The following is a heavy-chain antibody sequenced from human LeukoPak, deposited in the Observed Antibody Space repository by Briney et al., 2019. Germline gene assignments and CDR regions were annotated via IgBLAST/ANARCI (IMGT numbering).Heavy chain of an antibody. D-gene: IGHD6-25*01. CDR3: ARKQYSSASATVGAFDI. J-gene: IGHJ3*02. Sequence: GGSLRLSCAASGFTFSSYAMHWVRQAPGKGLEWVAVISYDGSNKYYADSVKGRFTISRDNSKNTLYLQMNSLRAEDTAVYYCARKQYSSASATVGAFDIWGQGTMVTVSS. V-gene: IGHV3-30-3*01. CDR1: GFTFSSYA. CDR2: ISYDGSNK.